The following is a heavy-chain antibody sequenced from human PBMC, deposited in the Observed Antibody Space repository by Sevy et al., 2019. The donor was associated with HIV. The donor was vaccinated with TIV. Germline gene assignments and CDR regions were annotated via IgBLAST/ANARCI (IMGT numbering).Heavy chain of an antibody. J-gene: IGHJ4*02. CDR2: IYPGDSDT. D-gene: IGHD3-10*01. CDR1: GYSFTSYW. CDR3: ARHGEYYYGSGSYYNSRYYFDY. Sequence: GESLKISCKGSGYSFTSYWIGWVRQMPGKGLEWMGIIYPGDSDTRYSPSFQGQVTISADKSISTAYLQWSSLKALDTAMYYCARHGEYYYGSGSYYNSRYYFDYWGQGTLVTVSS. V-gene: IGHV5-51*01.